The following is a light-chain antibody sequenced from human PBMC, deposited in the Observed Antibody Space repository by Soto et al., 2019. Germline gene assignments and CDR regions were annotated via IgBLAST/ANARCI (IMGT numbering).Light chain of an antibody. Sequence: DVKMTQSPSSVSASVGDTVTITCRASQDINSRLAWFQQQPGRPPKYVIQAATMLQSGFPSRFAGSGSGRDFTLTIHTLQPEDSATYYCLQVANFPRTFG. V-gene: IGKV1-12*01. CDR2: AAT. CDR1: QDINSR. J-gene: IGKJ1*01. CDR3: LQVANFPRT.